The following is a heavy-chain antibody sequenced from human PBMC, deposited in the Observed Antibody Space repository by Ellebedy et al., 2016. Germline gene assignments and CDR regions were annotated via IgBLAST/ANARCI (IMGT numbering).Heavy chain of an antibody. CDR2: IHYSGST. D-gene: IGHD6-13*01. Sequence: SETLSLTCTVSGGSITSYYWSWIRQPPGKGLEWIGYIHYSGSTNYNPSLKSRVTISVDTSKNQFSLKLSSVTAADTTVYYCAKTLSGSWSLDDFWGQGTLVTVSS. CDR1: GGSITSYY. CDR3: AKTLSGSWSLDDF. J-gene: IGHJ4*02. V-gene: IGHV4-59*01.